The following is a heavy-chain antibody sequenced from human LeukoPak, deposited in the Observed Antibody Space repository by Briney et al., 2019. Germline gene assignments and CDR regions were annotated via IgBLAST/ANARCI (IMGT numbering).Heavy chain of an antibody. Sequence: GGSLRLSCAASGFTFDSYGMHWVRQAPGKGLEWVAFIRYDGSINYYADSVKGRFTISRDNSKNTLYLLMNSLRAEDTAVYYCAKEGNWNLDYWGQGALVTVSS. D-gene: IGHD1-1*01. CDR1: GFTFDSYG. CDR3: AKEGNWNLDY. J-gene: IGHJ4*02. V-gene: IGHV3-30*02. CDR2: IRYDGSIN.